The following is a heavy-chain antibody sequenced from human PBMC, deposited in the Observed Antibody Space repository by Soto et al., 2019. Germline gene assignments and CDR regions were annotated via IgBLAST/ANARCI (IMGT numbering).Heavy chain of an antibody. Sequence: EVQLVESGGGLVQPGRSLRLSCAASGFTFDDYAMHWVRQAPGKGLEWVSGISWNGGSIGYADSVKGRFTISRDNAKTSLYLQRNSWRAEDTALYYGAKPPSIAVAGTWFDSWGQGTLVPVSS. CDR3: AKPPSIAVAGTWFDS. CDR2: ISWNGGSI. V-gene: IGHV3-9*01. D-gene: IGHD6-19*01. J-gene: IGHJ5*01. CDR1: GFTFDDYA.